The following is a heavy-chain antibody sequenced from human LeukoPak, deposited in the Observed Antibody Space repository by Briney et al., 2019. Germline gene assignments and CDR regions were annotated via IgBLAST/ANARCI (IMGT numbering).Heavy chain of an antibody. V-gene: IGHV3-7*04. CDR1: GFPFSSYW. CDR3: TRVGYIDEGIDY. D-gene: IGHD5-24*01. J-gene: IGHJ4*02. CDR2: IKQDGSKK. Sequence: GGSLRLSCVASGFPFSSYWMTWVRQAPRKGLEWVANIKQDGSKKSYVDSVKGRFTISRDNAKNSLYLQMNSLRAEDTAIYYCTRVGYIDEGIDYWGQGTLVTVSS.